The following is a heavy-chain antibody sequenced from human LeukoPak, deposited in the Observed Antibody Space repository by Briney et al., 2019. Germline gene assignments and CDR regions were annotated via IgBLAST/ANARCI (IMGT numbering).Heavy chain of an antibody. CDR3: ARGGHYGDYPYYFDY. J-gene: IGHJ4*02. Sequence: GGSLRLSCAASGFTFSSNAMSWVRQAPGKGLEWVSGISHSGSDTHYADSVKGRFTISRDNAKNSLYLQMNSLRAEDTAVYYCARGGHYGDYPYYFDYWGQGTLVTVSS. CDR1: GFTFSSNA. V-gene: IGHV3-23*01. D-gene: IGHD4-17*01. CDR2: ISHSGSDT.